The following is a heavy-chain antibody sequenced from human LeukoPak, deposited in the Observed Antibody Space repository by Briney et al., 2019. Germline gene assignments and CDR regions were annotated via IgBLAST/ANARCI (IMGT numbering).Heavy chain of an antibody. CDR3: ARQVRTSYAPYYYYYTDV. CDR2: IYPGDSDT. D-gene: IGHD2-2*01. CDR1: GYIFTSNW. J-gene: IGHJ6*03. Sequence: GESLKISCKGSGYIFTSNWIGWVRQMPGKGLEWMGIIYPGDSDTRYSPSFQGQVTISADKSISTAYLQWSSLKASDTAMYYCARQVRTSYAPYYYYYTDVWGKGTTVTVSS. V-gene: IGHV5-51*01.